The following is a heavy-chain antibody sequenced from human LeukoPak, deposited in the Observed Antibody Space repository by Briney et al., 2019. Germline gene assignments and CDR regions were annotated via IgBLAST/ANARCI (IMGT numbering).Heavy chain of an antibody. D-gene: IGHD3-22*01. CDR1: GDSINSGDYY. CDR2: ISSSGST. CDR3: ARGPYSYDSSGAFDI. V-gene: IGHV4-61*02. Sequence: SETLSLTCTVSGDSINSGDYYWSWIRQPAGKGLEWIGRISSSGSTNYNPSLKSRVTISVGTSKNQFSLKLSSVTAADTAVYFCARGPYSYDSSGAFDIWGQGTVVTVSS. J-gene: IGHJ3*02.